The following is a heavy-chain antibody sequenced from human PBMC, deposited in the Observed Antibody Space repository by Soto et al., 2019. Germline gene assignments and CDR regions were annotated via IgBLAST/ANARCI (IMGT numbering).Heavy chain of an antibody. J-gene: IGHJ4*02. CDR3: ARDPMIRRWYLGWSDY. V-gene: IGHV1-3*01. D-gene: IGHD6-13*01. CDR1: GYTFTSYA. Sequence: QVQLVQSGAEVKKPGASVKVSCKASGYTFTSYAMHWVRQAPGQRLEWMGWINAGNGNTKYSQKSQGRVTITRDTSESTAYRGLSSLVSEDTALYYCARDPMIRRWYLGWSDYRCQGTLVTVSS. CDR2: INAGNGNT.